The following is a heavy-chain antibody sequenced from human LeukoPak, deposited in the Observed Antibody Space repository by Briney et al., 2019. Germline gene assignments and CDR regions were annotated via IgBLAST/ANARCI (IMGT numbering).Heavy chain of an antibody. Sequence: GGSLRLSCAASGFTVSSNYMSWVRQAPGKGLEWVSVIYSGGSTYYADSVKGRFTTSGDNSKNTLYLQMNSLRAEDTAVYYCARGYSSSWYDYWGQGTLVTVSS. V-gene: IGHV3-53*01. CDR3: ARGYSSSWYDY. J-gene: IGHJ4*02. CDR1: GFTVSSNY. D-gene: IGHD6-13*01. CDR2: IYSGGST.